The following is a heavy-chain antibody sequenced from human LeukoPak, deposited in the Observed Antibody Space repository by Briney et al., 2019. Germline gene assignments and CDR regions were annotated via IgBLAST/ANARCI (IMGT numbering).Heavy chain of an antibody. CDR3: ARGPGYTGSYSFDY. V-gene: IGHV4-4*07. CDR1: GGSISNYY. D-gene: IGHD1-26*01. Sequence: PSETLSLTCTVSGGSISNYYWSWIRRPAGKGLEYIGRIYSTGNTNYNPSLKSRVTMAVDTSNNQLSLKLTSVTAADTALYFCARGPGYTGSYSFDYWGPGTLVTVSS. J-gene: IGHJ4*02. CDR2: IYSTGNT.